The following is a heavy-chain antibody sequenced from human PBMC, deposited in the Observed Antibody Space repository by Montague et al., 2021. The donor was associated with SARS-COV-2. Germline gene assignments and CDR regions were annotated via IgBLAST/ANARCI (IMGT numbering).Heavy chain of an antibody. V-gene: IGHV4-34*09. Sequence: TLSLTCAVYGGSLSGYYWSWIRQPPGEGLEWIAEISHSGSTSYNPSLNSRVSISVDTSKNRFSLKLRSVTAADTAVYFCARDGTAGDWFDPWGQGTLVTVSS. CDR3: ARDGTAGDWFDP. D-gene: IGHD1-26*01. CDR2: ISHSGST. CDR1: GGSLSGYY. J-gene: IGHJ5*02.